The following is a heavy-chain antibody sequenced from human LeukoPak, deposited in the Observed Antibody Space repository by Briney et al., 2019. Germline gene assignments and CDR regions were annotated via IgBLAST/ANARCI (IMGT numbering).Heavy chain of an antibody. Sequence: GGSLRLSCAASGFTFSSFWMTWVRQAPGKGLGWVANIKEDGSEKYYVDSVKGRFTISRDNAKNSLYLHMNRLRAEDTAVYYCARWAESNDYWGQGTLVTVSS. CDR2: IKEDGSEK. CDR1: GFTFSSFW. J-gene: IGHJ4*02. V-gene: IGHV3-7*05. CDR3: ARWAESNDY.